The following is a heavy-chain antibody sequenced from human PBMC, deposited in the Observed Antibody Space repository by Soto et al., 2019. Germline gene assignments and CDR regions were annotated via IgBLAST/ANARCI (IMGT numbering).Heavy chain of an antibody. V-gene: IGHV1-3*01. J-gene: IGHJ5*02. CDR3: ARGIATGQLDP. Sequence: ASVKVSCKASGYTFTRYTMNWVRQAPGQRLEWMGWINPDNGNSKSSQKFQDRVIITRDTSASTAYMDLSSLRSEDTAVYYCARGIATGQLDPWGQGTLVTSPQ. CDR1: GYTFTRYT. CDR2: INPDNGNS. D-gene: IGHD2-15*01.